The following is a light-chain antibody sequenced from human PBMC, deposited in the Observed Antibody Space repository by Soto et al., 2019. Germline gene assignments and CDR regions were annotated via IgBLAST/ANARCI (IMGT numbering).Light chain of an antibody. V-gene: IGKV3D-15*01. CDR3: QQYSVWPLT. CDR1: QSVSNN. J-gene: IGKJ4*01. Sequence: EIVLTQSPATLSVSPGERAALSCRASQSVSNNLAWYQQKPGQPPRLLIFGASTRATGIPARFSGSGSEAEFALPISTLQSEDFAVYYCQQYSVWPLTFGGGTKVAIK. CDR2: GAS.